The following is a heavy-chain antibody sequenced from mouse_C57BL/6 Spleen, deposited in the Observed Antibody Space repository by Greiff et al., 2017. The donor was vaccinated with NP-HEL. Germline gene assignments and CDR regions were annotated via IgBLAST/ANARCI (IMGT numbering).Heavy chain of an antibody. J-gene: IGHJ2*01. CDR3: ARGHYYGSSPYYFDY. V-gene: IGHV1-76*01. Sequence: QVQLQQSGAELVRPGASVKLSCKASGYTFTDYYINWVKQRPGQGLEWIARIYPGSGNTYYNEKFKGKATLTAEKSSSTAYMQLSSLTSEDSAVYFCARGHYYGSSPYYFDYWGQGTTLTVSS. CDR2: IYPGSGNT. D-gene: IGHD1-1*01. CDR1: GYTFTDYY.